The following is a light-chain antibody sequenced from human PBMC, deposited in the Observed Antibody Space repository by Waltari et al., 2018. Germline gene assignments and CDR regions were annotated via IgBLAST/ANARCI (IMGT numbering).Light chain of an antibody. CDR3: CSYADSRTWV. CDR2: QVT. J-gene: IGLJ3*02. CDR1: STDIGYYTL. V-gene: IGLV2-23*02. Sequence: QSVLPQPASVSGSPGQSIPLSCTGTSTDIGYYTLLSWYQQYPGKPPTVMIYQVTTRPAATSNRFSGSKSGNTASLTISGLQAEDEADYYCCSYADSRTWVFGGGTKLTVL.